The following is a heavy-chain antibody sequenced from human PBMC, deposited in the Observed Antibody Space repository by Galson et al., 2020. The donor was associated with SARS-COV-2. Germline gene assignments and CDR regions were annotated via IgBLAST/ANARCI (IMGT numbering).Heavy chain of an antibody. CDR1: GFTFSSYG. V-gene: IGHV3-30*18. D-gene: IGHD3-16*01. CDR2: ISYDGSNK. J-gene: IGHJ6*02. CDR3: AKDWGTAANYYYGMDV. Sequence: TGGSLRLSCAASGFTFSSYGMHWVRQAPGKGLEWVAVISYDGSNKYYADSVKGRFTISRDNSKNTLYLQMNSLRAEDTAVYYCAKDWGTAANYYYGMDVWGQGTTVTVSS.